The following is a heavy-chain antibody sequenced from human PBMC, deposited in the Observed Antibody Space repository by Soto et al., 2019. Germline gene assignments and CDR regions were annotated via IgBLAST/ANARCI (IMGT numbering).Heavy chain of an antibody. V-gene: IGHV3-23*01. Sequence: GGSLRLSCTASGFTFRSYSVSWVRQAPGKGLEWVSAISGSGGSTYYADSVKGRFTISRDNSKNTLYLQMNSLRAEDTAVYYCAKDQPVAAAGSFYYGMDVWGQGTTVTVSS. CDR3: AKDQPVAAAGSFYYGMDV. CDR2: ISGSGGST. CDR1: GFTFRSYS. D-gene: IGHD6-13*01. J-gene: IGHJ6*02.